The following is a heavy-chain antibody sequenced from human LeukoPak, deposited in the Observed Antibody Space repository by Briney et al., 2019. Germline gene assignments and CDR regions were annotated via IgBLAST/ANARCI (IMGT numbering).Heavy chain of an antibody. V-gene: IGHV1-2*02. CDR2: INPNSGGA. CDR1: GYTFTGYY. CDR3: ARASITYYYYYYMGV. Sequence: ASVKVSCKASGYTFTGYYIHWVRQAPGQGLEWMGWINPNSGGANYAQKFQGGVTMTRDTSISTAYMDLSRLRSDDTAVYYCARASITYYYYYYMGVWGKGTTVTVSS. J-gene: IGHJ6*03. D-gene: IGHD1-14*01.